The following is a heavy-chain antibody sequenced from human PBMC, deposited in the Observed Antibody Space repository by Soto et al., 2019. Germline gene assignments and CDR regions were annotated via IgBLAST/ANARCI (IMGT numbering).Heavy chain of an antibody. CDR3: ARVITARRRFVH. D-gene: IGHD6-6*01. CDR1: GGSISSYY. J-gene: IGHJ5*02. CDR2: IYYSGST. Sequence: QVQLQESGPGLVKPSETLSLTCTVSGGSISSYYWSWIRQPPGKGLEWIGYIYYSGSTNYNPSLKCRVTISVDTSKNQFSLNLSCVTAADTAVYYCARVITARRRFVHWGQGSLVTASS. V-gene: IGHV4-59*01.